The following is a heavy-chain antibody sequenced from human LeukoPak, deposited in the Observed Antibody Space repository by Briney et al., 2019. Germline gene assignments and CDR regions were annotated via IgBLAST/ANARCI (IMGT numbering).Heavy chain of an antibody. CDR3: ARETYYDFWSGQGAFDI. V-gene: IGHV3-21*01. J-gene: IGHJ3*02. CDR2: ISSSSSYI. Sequence: PGGSLRLSCAASGFTFSSYSMNWVRQAPGKGLEWVSSISSSSSYIYYADSVKGRFTISRDNAKNSLYLQMNSLRAEDTAVYYCARETYYDFWSGQGAFDIWGQGTMVTVSS. D-gene: IGHD3-3*01. CDR1: GFTFSSYS.